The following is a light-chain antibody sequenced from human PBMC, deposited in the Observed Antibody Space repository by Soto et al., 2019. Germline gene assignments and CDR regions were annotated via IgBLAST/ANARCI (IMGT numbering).Light chain of an antibody. V-gene: IGKV1-5*03. CDR1: QSISSW. CDR2: KAS. CDR3: QQQGQWPIT. J-gene: IGKJ5*01. Sequence: DVQMTQSPSTLSASVGDRVTITGRASQSISSWLAWYQKKPGKDPKLLIYKASSLESGVPSRFSGSGSGTEFNLTISSLQTEDFATYDCQQQGQWPITVGQGTRLEIK.